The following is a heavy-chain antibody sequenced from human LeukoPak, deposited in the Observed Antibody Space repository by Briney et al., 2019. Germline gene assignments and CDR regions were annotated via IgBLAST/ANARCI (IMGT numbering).Heavy chain of an antibody. Sequence: GGSLRLSCAASGFTFSSYSMNWVRQAPGKGLEWVSAITGSGGSTYYADSVKGRFTISRDNAKNSLYLQMNSLRAEDTSVYYCATVYIYGSPTSYFDYWGQGTLVTVSS. J-gene: IGHJ4*02. CDR1: GFTFSSYS. D-gene: IGHD5-18*01. CDR2: ITGSGGST. CDR3: ATVYIYGSPTSYFDY. V-gene: IGHV3-21*01.